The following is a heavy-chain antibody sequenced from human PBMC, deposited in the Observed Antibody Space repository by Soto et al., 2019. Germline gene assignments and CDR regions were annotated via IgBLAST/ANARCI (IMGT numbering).Heavy chain of an antibody. CDR2: IYYSGST. CDR1: GGSISSYY. Sequence: SETLSLTCTVSGGSISSYYWSWIRQPPEKEQEWIGYIYYSGSTNYNPSLKSRVTISVDTSKNQFSLKLSSVTAADTALYYCARANGDYGHDAFDIWGQGTMVTVSS. J-gene: IGHJ3*02. V-gene: IGHV4-59*01. D-gene: IGHD4-17*01. CDR3: ARANGDYGHDAFDI.